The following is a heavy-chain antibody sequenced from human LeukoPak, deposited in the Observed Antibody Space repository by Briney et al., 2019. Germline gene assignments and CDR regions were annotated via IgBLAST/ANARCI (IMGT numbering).Heavy chain of an antibody. CDR2: IKSDGSST. Sequence: GGSLRLSCAASGFTFSNYWMHWVRQAPGKGPVWVSRIKSDGSSTRFADSVQGRFTISRDNGKNTLYLQMNSLRAEDTAVYYCANTDYYDTSALDYWGQGTLVTVSS. V-gene: IGHV3-74*01. CDR3: ANTDYYDTSALDY. D-gene: IGHD3-22*01. J-gene: IGHJ4*02. CDR1: GFTFSNYW.